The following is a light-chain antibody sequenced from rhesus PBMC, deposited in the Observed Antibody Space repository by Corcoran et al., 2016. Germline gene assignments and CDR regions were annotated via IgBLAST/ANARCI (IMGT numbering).Light chain of an antibody. CDR2: GAS. CDR1: QSARSS. Sequence: EIVMTQSPATLSLSPGERATLSCRACQSARSSFAWYQQNPGQAPKLLIYGASRRATGIPVRFSGRGSGTEFPSTNSSLGPESVRVYYCQQGYSWHAFTFGPGTKLDIK. CDR3: QQGYSWHAFT. J-gene: IGKJ3*01. V-gene: IGKV3-24*03.